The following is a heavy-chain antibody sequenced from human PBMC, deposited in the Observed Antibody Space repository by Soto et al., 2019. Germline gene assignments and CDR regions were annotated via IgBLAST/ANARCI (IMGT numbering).Heavy chain of an antibody. V-gene: IGHV3-48*02. J-gene: IGHJ3*02. D-gene: IGHD3-10*01. CDR1: GFTFSSYS. Sequence: GGSLRLSCAASGFTFSSYSMNWVRQAPGKGLEWVSYISSSSSTIYYADSVKGRFTISRDNAKNSLYLQMKSLRDEDTAVYYCARGWEPDMVRGVMRDDAFDIWGQGTMVTVS. CDR3: ARGWEPDMVRGVMRDDAFDI. CDR2: ISSSSSTI.